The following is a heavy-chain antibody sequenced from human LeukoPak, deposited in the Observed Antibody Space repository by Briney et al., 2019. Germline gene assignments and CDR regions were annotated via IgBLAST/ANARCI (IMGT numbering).Heavy chain of an antibody. D-gene: IGHD5-18*01. CDR3: AKLYGYSYGYIDF. J-gene: IGHJ4*02. CDR2: ISWNSGDV. Sequence: GGSLRLSCAASGFTFDDFALHWVRHAPGKGLEWVSGISWNSGDVGYADSVKGRFTISRDNAKNSLYLQMNSLRAEDTALYYCAKLYGYSYGYIDFWGREPWSPSPQ. V-gene: IGHV3-9*01. CDR1: GFTFDDFA.